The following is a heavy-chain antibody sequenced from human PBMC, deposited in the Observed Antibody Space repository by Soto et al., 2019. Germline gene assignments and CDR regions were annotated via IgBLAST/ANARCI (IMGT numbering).Heavy chain of an antibody. J-gene: IGHJ4*02. V-gene: IGHV3-30-3*01. CDR3: ARDISSGYYYSELWGHY. Sequence: QVQLVESGGGVVQPGRSLRLSCAASGFTFSSYAMHWVRQAPGKGLEWVAVISYDGSNKYYADSVKGRYTISRDNSKNTLYLQMNSLRAEDTAVYYCARDISSGYYYSELWGHYWGQGTLVTVSS. CDR1: GFTFSSYA. D-gene: IGHD3-22*01. CDR2: ISYDGSNK.